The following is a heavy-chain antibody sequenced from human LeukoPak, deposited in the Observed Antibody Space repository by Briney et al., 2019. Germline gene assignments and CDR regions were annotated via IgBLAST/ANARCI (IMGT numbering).Heavy chain of an antibody. CDR3: ARESGIAAALDL. Sequence: PGRSLRLSCAVSGFTLSSYWMHCVRHAPGKWLVWVSRIIADARSTSYADSVKGRFTISRDNAKNTLYLQMSSLRAEDTAVYYCARESGIAAALDLWGEGSLVTVSS. CDR1: GFTLSSYW. J-gene: IGHJ4*02. V-gene: IGHV3-74*01. D-gene: IGHD6-13*01. CDR2: IIADARST.